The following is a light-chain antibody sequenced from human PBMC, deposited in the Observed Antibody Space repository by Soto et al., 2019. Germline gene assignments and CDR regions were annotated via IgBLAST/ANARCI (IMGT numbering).Light chain of an antibody. CDR1: QSISSY. CDR3: QQSYSTPSST. Sequence: DIQMTQSPSSLSASVGDRVTITCRASQSISSYLNWYQQKPGKAPKLLIYAASSLQSGVPSRFSGSGSGTDFTLTISSLQPEDFATYYCQQSYSTPSSTFGQGTRRE. J-gene: IGKJ5*01. V-gene: IGKV1-39*01. CDR2: AAS.